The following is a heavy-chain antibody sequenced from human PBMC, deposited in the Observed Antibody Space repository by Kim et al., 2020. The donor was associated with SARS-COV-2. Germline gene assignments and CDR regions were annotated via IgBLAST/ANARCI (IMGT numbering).Heavy chain of an antibody. CDR2: ISWNSGSI. CDR3: AAADSYGYVY. V-gene: IGHV3-9*01. Sequence: GGSLRLSCAASGFTFDDYAMHWVRQAPGKGLEWVSGISWNSGSIGYADSVKGRFTISRDNAKNSLYLQMNSLRAEDTALYYCAAADSYGYVYLGQGTPVT. J-gene: IGHJ4*02. D-gene: IGHD5-18*01. CDR1: GFTFDDYA.